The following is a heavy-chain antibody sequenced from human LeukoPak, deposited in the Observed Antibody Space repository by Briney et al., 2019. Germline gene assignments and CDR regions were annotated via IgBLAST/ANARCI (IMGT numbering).Heavy chain of an antibody. CDR1: GFTFNIYA. CDR2: ISGSGGST. D-gene: IGHD4-17*01. J-gene: IGHJ4*02. Sequence: GGSLRLSCAASGFTFNIYAMSWVRQAPGKGLEWVSAISGSGGSTYYADSVKGRFTISRDNSKNTLYLQMNSLRGEDTAVYYCAKGGVYGDYYFDYWGQGTLVTVSS. CDR3: AKGGVYGDYYFDY. V-gene: IGHV3-23*01.